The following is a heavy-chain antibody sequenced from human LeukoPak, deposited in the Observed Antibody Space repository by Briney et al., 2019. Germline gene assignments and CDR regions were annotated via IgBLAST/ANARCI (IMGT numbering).Heavy chain of an antibody. CDR1: GFTFSSYA. J-gene: IGHJ4*02. CDR3: ARGDRSAWFGELSDY. CDR2: ISRSSSPI. D-gene: IGHD3-10*01. V-gene: IGHV3-48*01. Sequence: GGSLRLSCAASGFTFSSYAMHWVRQAPGKGLEWISYISRSSSPIYYADSVKGRFTISRDNAKNSLYLQMNSLRAEDTAVYYCARGDRSAWFGELSDYWGQGTLVTVSS.